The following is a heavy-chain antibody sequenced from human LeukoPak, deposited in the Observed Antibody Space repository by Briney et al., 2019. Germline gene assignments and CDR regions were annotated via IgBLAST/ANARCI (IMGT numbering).Heavy chain of an antibody. D-gene: IGHD2-15*01. V-gene: IGHV3-23*01. Sequence: GGCLRLSCAASGFSFSTYAMGWVRQAPGKGLEWVSGVNGNGGSTSYADSVKGRFTIFRDNSKNTVYLQMNSLRVEDTAVYYCAKALTGLGYCSGGSCYVLDYWGQGTLVTVSS. CDR2: VNGNGGST. J-gene: IGHJ4*02. CDR3: AKALTGLGYCSGGSCYVLDY. CDR1: GFSFSTYA.